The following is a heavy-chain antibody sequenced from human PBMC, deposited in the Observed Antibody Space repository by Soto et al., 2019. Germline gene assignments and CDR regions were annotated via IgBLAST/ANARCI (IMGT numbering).Heavy chain of an antibody. CDR2: ISSSSSTI. D-gene: IGHD2-15*01. J-gene: IGHJ4*02. CDR1: GFTCSSFS. CDR3: ARDAPRCSGGTCLDY. V-gene: IGHV3-48*02. Sequence: GGSLRLSCAASGFTCSSFSMHWVRQAPGKGLEWVSYISSSSSTIYYADSVRGRFTISRDNAKNSLYLQMNSLRDEDTAVFYCARDAPRCSGGTCLDYWGQGTLVTVSS.